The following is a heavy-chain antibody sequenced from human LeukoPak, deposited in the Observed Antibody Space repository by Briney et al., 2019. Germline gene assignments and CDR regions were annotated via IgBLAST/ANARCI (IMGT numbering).Heavy chain of an antibody. CDR3: ANEGYPKGVLGDY. D-gene: IGHD2-8*01. Sequence: ASVKVSCKASGYTFTSYYIHWLRQAPGQGPEWVGMINPSGGITTYAQKFQDRVTMTRDTSTSTVYMELSSLRSEDTAVYYCANEGYPKGVLGDYWGQGTLVTVSS. CDR1: GYTFTSYY. V-gene: IGHV1-46*01. J-gene: IGHJ4*02. CDR2: INPSGGIT.